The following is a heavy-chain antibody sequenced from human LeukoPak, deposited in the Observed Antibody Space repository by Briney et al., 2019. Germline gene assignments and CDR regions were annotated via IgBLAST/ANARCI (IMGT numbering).Heavy chain of an antibody. V-gene: IGHV4-34*01. CDR3: ARRSRYYYYIDV. CDR1: GGSFSGYY. Sequence: SETLSLTCAVYGGSFSGYYWSWIRQPPGKGLEWIGEIYHSGSTNYNPSLKSRVTISVDKSKNQFSLKLSSVTAADTAVYYCARRSRYYYYIDVWGKGTTVTVSS. J-gene: IGHJ6*03. CDR2: IYHSGST.